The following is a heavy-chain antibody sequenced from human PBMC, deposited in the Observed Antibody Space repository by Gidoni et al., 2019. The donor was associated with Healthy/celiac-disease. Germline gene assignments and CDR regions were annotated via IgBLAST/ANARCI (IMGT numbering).Heavy chain of an antibody. CDR3: ARSRGQLLYWGAFDI. CDR1: ADTFTGYY. CDR2: INPNSGGT. Sequence: QVQLVQPGAEVKKPGASVKVPCKASADTFTGYYRHWVRQAPGQGLEWMGWINPNSGGTNYAQKFKGRVNMTKDTSISTAYMEMSRLRSDDTSVYYCARSRGQLLYWGAFDIWGQGTMVTVSS. D-gene: IGHD2-2*02. V-gene: IGHV1-2*02. J-gene: IGHJ3*02.